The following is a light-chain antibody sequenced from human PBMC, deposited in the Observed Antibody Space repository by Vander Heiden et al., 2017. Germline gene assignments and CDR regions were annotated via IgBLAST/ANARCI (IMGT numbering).Light chain of an antibody. Sequence: VVMTQSPLSLPVPLLQSASISSRSSQGVANRNGDTDLAWRQQRPGQSPRRLIHKVSKRESGVPDRLSGSGSGTDLTLTISRGEAEDVGVYCCGRGKHWPYTFGQGTKVDIK. V-gene: IGKV2-30*01. CDR1: QGVANRNGDTD. CDR2: KVS. J-gene: IGKJ2*01. CDR3: GRGKHWPYT.